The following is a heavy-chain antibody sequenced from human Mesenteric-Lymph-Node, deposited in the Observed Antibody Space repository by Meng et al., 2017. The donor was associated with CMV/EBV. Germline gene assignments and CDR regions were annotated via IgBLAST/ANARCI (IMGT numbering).Heavy chain of an antibody. Sequence: SGPTLVKPTETLTLTCTFSGFSLSTGGAAVGWVRQAPGEALEWLALIYWNDDKRFSPSLKNTLTITKDSSKNQVVLTMTNVDSVDTGTYFCAHVTWDNGGFDYWGQGTVVTAPQ. V-gene: IGHV2-5*01. CDR1: GFSLSTGGAA. J-gene: IGHJ4*02. CDR2: IYWNDDK. D-gene: IGHD1/OR15-1a*01. CDR3: AHVTWDNGGFDY.